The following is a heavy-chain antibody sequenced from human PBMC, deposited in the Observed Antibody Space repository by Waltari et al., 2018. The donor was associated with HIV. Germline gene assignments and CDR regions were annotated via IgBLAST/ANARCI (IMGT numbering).Heavy chain of an antibody. D-gene: IGHD6-19*01. J-gene: IGHJ5*02. V-gene: IGHV4-59*08. CDR1: GGSLAGYF. Sequence: QVQLQESGPGLVKPSETLSLTCNITGGSLAGYFWTWIRQPPGKRLEWIGYISHNGNSNYNPSLNGRVAFSVDASTGLLSLIVHSATAADTAVYFCARAPGRKAVGLSPWGQGTMVTVSS. CDR2: ISHNGNS. CDR3: ARAPGRKAVGLSP.